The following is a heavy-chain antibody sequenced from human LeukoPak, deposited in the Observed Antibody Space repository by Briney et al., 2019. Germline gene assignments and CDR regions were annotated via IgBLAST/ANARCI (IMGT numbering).Heavy chain of an antibody. CDR3: ARDREAAGTGYFQH. CDR1: GFTFSSYA. Sequence: GGSLRLSCAASGFTFSSYAMHWVRQAPGKGLEWVAVISYDGSNKYYADSVKGRFTISRDNSKYTLYLQMNSLRAEDTAVYYCARDREAAGTGYFQHWGQGTLVTVSS. D-gene: IGHD6-13*01. J-gene: IGHJ1*01. CDR2: ISYDGSNK. V-gene: IGHV3-30-3*01.